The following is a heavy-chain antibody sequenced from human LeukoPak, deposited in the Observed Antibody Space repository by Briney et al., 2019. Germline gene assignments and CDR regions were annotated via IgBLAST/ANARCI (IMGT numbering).Heavy chain of an antibody. CDR3: ARDLLRDYYYYGMDV. V-gene: IGHV1-69*04. Sequence: GASVKVSCKASGGTFSSYAISWVRQAPGQGLEWMGRIIPILGIANYAQKFQGRVTITADKSTSTAYMELSSLRSEDTAVYYCARDLLRDYYYYGMDVWGQGTTVTVSS. J-gene: IGHJ6*02. CDR2: IIPILGIA. D-gene: IGHD2-15*01. CDR1: GGTFSSYA.